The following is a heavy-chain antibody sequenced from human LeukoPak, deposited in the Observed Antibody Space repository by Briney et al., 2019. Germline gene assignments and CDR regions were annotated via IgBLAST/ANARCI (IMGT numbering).Heavy chain of an antibody. J-gene: IGHJ3*02. CDR1: GYTFTRFD. D-gene: IGHD3-22*01. Sequence: ASVKVSCKASGYTFTRFDINWVRQAAGQGLEWLGCVNTNSGNTGSAQNFQGRVTITRDNSISTVNMELSSLRSEDTAVYYCARTLQYYYDSSGYPMGKEDAFDIWGQGTMATVSS. V-gene: IGHV1-8*03. CDR2: VNTNSGNT. CDR3: ARTLQYYYDSSGYPMGKEDAFDI.